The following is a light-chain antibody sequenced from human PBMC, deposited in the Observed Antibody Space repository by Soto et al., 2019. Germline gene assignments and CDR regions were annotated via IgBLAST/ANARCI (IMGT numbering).Light chain of an antibody. CDR3: QQSYNTPWT. J-gene: IGKJ1*01. Sequence: DIQMTQSPSSLSASVGDRVSITCRASQSISNSLNWYQHKPGKAPKLLIYAASSLQSGVPSRFSGSGSETDFTLTINSLQPEDFATYYCQQSYNTPWTFGQGTKVDIK. V-gene: IGKV1-39*01. CDR2: AAS. CDR1: QSISNS.